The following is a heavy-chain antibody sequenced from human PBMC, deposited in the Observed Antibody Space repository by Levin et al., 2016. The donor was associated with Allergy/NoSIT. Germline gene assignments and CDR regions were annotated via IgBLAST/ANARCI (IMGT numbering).Heavy chain of an antibody. D-gene: IGHD6-19*01. V-gene: IGHV3-23*01. CDR3: AKMPQWLTYFDY. Sequence: ETLSLTCAASGFTFSSYAMSWVRQAPGKGLEWVSAISGSGGSTYYADSVKGRFTISRDNSKNTLYLQMNSLRAEDTAVYYCAKMPQWLTYFDYWGQGTLVTVSS. J-gene: IGHJ4*02. CDR1: GFTFSSYA. CDR2: ISGSGGST.